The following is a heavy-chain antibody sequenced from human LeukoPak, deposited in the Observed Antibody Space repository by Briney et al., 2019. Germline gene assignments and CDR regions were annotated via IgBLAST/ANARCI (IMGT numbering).Heavy chain of an antibody. Sequence: SVKVSCKTSGGTFNNSAISWVRQAPGPGLEWLGGIMPLFGTAGYAQKFQGRVTITKDESTRTVYLELTSLTSDDTAVYYCARDVHGDYGSGWFDPWGQGTLVSVSS. CDR2: IMPLFGTA. CDR3: ARDVHGDYGSGWFDP. D-gene: IGHD4-17*01. V-gene: IGHV1-69*05. CDR1: GGTFNNSA. J-gene: IGHJ5*02.